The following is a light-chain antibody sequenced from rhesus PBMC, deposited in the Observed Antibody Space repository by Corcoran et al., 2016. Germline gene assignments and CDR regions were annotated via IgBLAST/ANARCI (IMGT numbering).Light chain of an antibody. J-gene: IGLJ6*01. Sequence: QAALTQPPSMSGSPGQSVTISCTGTTSDIGGYNRVSWYQQYPGKTPKLLIYDVRQRPSGVSDRFSGSKSGNTASLTISGLQAEDEADYYCSSFAGSNTYVFGSGTKLTVL. CDR2: DVR. CDR1: TSDIGGYNR. CDR3: SSFAGSNTYV. V-gene: IGLV2-23*02.